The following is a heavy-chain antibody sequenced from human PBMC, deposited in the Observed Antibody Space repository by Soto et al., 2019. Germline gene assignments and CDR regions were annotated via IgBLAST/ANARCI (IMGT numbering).Heavy chain of an antibody. CDR2: LYYSGNT. Sequence: PSETLSLTCTVSGGSISPFYWSWVRQPPGKGLERIGYLYYSGNTNYNPSLKSRVTISVDASKNQVSLRLTSVTAADTAVYYCARVGGVAARTFDYWDQGTVVTISS. V-gene: IGHV4-59*01. CDR3: ARVGGVAARTFDY. D-gene: IGHD2-15*01. J-gene: IGHJ4*02. CDR1: GGSISPFY.